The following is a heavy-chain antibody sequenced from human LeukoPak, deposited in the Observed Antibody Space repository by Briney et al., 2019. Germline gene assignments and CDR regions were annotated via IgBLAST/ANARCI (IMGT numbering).Heavy chain of an antibody. V-gene: IGHV3-48*01. Sequence: GGSLRLACVASGFSFSTYSMGWVRQAPGKGRGWVSYIRTSRRTIYYADFVKGSLSLSRDNAKNSLYLQMNSLRAEDTAVYYCASGVYDYVWGSYRFDYWGQGTLVTVSS. J-gene: IGHJ4*02. CDR1: GFSFSTYS. CDR2: IRTSRRTI. D-gene: IGHD3-16*02. CDR3: ASGVYDYVWGSYRFDY.